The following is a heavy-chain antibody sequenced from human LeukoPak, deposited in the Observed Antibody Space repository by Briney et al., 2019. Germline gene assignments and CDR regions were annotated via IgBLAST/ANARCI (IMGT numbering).Heavy chain of an antibody. D-gene: IGHD1-26*01. Sequence: PSETLSLTCTVSGGSISSYSYYWGWIRQPPGKGLEWIGSIYYSGSTYYNPSLKSRVTISVDTSKNQFSLKLSSVSAADTAVYYCARHRPEYSGNSFDYWAQGTLVTVSS. V-gene: IGHV4-39*01. J-gene: IGHJ4*02. CDR1: GGSISSYSYY. CDR3: ARHRPEYSGNSFDY. CDR2: IYYSGST.